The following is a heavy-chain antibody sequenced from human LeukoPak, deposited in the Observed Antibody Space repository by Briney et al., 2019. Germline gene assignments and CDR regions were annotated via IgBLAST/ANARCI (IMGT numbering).Heavy chain of an antibody. CDR1: GFTFNRNA. CDR3: VRGGDASSGWGDHDY. CDR2: IGGSGDKT. D-gene: IGHD6-19*01. V-gene: IGHV3-23*01. J-gene: IGHJ4*02. Sequence: QPGGSLRLSCAASGFTFNRNAISWVRQAPGKGLEWVSTIGGSGDKTFYADSVKGRFTISRDNSKNMLHLQISSLTGEDTDLYYCVRGGDASSGWGDHDYWGQGALVTVSS.